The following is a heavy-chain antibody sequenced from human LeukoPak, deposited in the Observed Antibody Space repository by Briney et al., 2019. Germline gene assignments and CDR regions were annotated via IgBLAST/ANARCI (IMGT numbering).Heavy chain of an antibody. V-gene: IGHV1-2*02. J-gene: IGHJ1*01. D-gene: IGHD3-22*01. Sequence: ASVKVSCKASGYTFTGFYMHWVRQAPGQGLEWMGWINPNSGGTNYAQKFQGRVTMTRDTSISTAYVVLSRLRSDDTAVYYCARGIYDSSDFEYFQHWGQGTLVTVSS. CDR1: GYTFTGFY. CDR3: ARGIYDSSDFEYFQH. CDR2: INPNSGGT.